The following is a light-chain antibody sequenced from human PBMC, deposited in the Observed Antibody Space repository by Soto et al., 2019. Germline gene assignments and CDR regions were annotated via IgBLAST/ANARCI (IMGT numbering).Light chain of an antibody. CDR2: GAS. J-gene: IGKJ1*01. CDR1: QSISSY. V-gene: IGKV3-15*01. CDR3: QQYYNWPRA. Sequence: EIVMTQSPATLSVVPGERVTRSCRASQSISSYLSWYQQKPGQAPRLLIYGASTRATGIPARFSGSGSGTEFTLTISSLQPEDFAVYYCQQYYNWPRAFGQGTKVDIK.